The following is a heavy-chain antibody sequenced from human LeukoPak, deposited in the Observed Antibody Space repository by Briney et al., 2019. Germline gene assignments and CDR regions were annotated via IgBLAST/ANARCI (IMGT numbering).Heavy chain of an antibody. J-gene: IGHJ4*02. CDR1: GYTFTGYY. Sequence: ASVKVSCKASGYTFTGYYMHWVRQAPGQGLEWMGRINPNSGGTSYAQKFQGRVTMTRDTSISTAYMELSRLRSDDTAVYYCAREEVDYDSSGYFDRFDYWGQGTLVTVSS. V-gene: IGHV1-2*06. CDR2: INPNSGGT. CDR3: AREEVDYDSSGYFDRFDY. D-gene: IGHD3-22*01.